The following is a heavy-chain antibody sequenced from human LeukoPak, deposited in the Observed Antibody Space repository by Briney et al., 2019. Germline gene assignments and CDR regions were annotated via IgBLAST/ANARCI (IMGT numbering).Heavy chain of an antibody. Sequence: GGSLRLSCAASGFTFSSYGMHWVRQAPGKGLEWVSFIAFDGSDKYYADSVKGRFTISRDNSKNTLYLQMNSLRAEDTAVYYCAKHNLGVATRTAYGFDIWGQGTMVTVSS. CDR1: GFTFSSYG. CDR3: AKHNLGVATRTAYGFDI. J-gene: IGHJ3*02. CDR2: IAFDGSDK. V-gene: IGHV3-30*12. D-gene: IGHD5-12*01.